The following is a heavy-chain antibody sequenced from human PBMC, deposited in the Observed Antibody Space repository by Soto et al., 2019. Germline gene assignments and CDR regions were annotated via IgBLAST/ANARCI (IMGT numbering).Heavy chain of an antibody. Sequence: QVQLVQSGAEVRKPGSSVTVSCKASGGTFSTYGITWVRQSPGQGLEWMGNIIPLIGTANYAQRFRGRVTITAEESTTTADMELTSLRSEDTAVYYCARVVMTTVPASFYYGLDVWGQATTVTVSS. CDR1: GGTFSTYG. D-gene: IGHD4-4*01. CDR3: ARVVMTTVPASFYYGLDV. CDR2: IIPLIGTA. J-gene: IGHJ6*02. V-gene: IGHV1-69*18.